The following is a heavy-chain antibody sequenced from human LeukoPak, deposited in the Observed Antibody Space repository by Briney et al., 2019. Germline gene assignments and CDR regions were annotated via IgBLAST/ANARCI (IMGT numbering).Heavy chain of an antibody. CDR2: IIPIFGTA. Sequence: GASVKVSCKASGGTFSSYAISWVRQAPGQGLEWMGGIIPIFGTANYAQKFQGRVTITADKSTSTAYMELSSLRSEDTAVYYCATDVVARQYYFDYWGQGTLVTVSS. D-gene: IGHD2-21*01. CDR1: GGTFSSYA. CDR3: ATDVVARQYYFDY. J-gene: IGHJ4*02. V-gene: IGHV1-69*06.